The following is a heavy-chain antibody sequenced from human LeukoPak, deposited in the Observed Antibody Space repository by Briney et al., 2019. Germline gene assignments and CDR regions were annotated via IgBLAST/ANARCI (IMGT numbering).Heavy chain of an antibody. CDR1: GFIFFSYS. Sequence: PGESLRLSCAASGFIFFSYSMNWVRQAPGKGLEWVSYISSSGSTIYYADSVKGRFTISRDNAKNSLYLQMNSLRAEDTAVYYCAELGITMIGGVWGKGTTVTISS. V-gene: IGHV3-48*03. D-gene: IGHD3-10*02. J-gene: IGHJ6*04. CDR2: ISSSGSTI. CDR3: AELGITMIGGV.